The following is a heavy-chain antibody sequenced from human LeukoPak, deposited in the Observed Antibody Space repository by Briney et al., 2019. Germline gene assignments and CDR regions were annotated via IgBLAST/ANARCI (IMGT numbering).Heavy chain of an antibody. V-gene: IGHV4-4*07. CDR2: VHLIGTT. CDR1: GGSISGYY. D-gene: IGHD6-13*01. J-gene: IGHJ5*02. CDR3: AREGSSGWYGGNWFDP. Sequence: SETLSLTCSVSGGSISGYYWSWIRQTAEKGLEWIGRVHLIGTTNYNPSLESRITMSVDKSRNHFSLTLTSVTATDTALYFCAREGSSGWYGGNWFDPWGQGILVTVSS.